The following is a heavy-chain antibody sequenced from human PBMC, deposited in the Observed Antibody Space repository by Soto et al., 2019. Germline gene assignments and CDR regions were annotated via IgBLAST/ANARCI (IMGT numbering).Heavy chain of an antibody. V-gene: IGHV3-11*01. J-gene: IGHJ6*03. D-gene: IGHD5-12*01. CDR3: ARAYRNIVATSGIYYYYYMDV. CDR2: ISSSGSTI. CDR1: GFTFSDYY. Sequence: GGSLRLSCAASGFTFSDYYMGWIRQAPGKGLEWVSYISSSGSTIYYADSVKGRFTISRDNAKNSLYLQMNSLRAEDTAVYYCARAYRNIVATSGIYYYYYMDVWGKGTTVTVSS.